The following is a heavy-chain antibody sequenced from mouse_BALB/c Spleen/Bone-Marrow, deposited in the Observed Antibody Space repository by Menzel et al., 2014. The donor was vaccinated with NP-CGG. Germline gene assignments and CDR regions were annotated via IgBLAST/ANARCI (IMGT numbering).Heavy chain of an antibody. J-gene: IGHJ4*01. D-gene: IGHD2-4*01. Sequence: VQLQQPGAELVKPGAPVKLSCTASGFNIKDTYMHWVKQRPEQGLEWIGRIDPANGNTKYDPKFQGKATITADTSSNTAYLQLSSLTSEDTAVYYCAKYGGLRYAMDYWGQGTSVTVSS. CDR3: AKYGGLRYAMDY. V-gene: IGHV14-3*02. CDR1: GFNIKDTY. CDR2: IDPANGNT.